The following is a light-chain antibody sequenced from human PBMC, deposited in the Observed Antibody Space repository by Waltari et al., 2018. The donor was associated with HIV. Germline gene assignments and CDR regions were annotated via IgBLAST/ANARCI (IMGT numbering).Light chain of an antibody. CDR1: SSNIGNDN. J-gene: IGLJ1*01. Sequence: QSVLTQPPSASGTPGQTVTISCSGSSSNIGNDNVYWYEQLPGMTPKLLISKNYQRTSGVPDRFAGSKSGTSASLASSGLRSEDEADYYCVGWDGSLSGYVFGAGTTVTVL. CDR2: KNY. V-gene: IGLV1-47*01. CDR3: VGWDGSLSGYV.